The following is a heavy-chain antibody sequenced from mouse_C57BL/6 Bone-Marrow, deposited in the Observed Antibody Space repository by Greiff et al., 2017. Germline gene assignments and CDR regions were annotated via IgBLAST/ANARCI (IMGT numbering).Heavy chain of an antibody. CDR3: AAFDGNYFDF. CDR1: GFNIKDDY. CDR2: LDPEIGDT. V-gene: IGHV14-4*01. D-gene: IGHD2-3*01. J-gene: IGHJ2*01. Sequence: EVQLQQSGAELVRPGASVKLSCTASGFNIKDDYIHWVKQRPEPGLEWIGWLDPEIGDTDYASKFQGKATITSDTSSNTAYLQLSSLASEDTAVCERAAFDGNYFDFGGQGTPLTVAS.